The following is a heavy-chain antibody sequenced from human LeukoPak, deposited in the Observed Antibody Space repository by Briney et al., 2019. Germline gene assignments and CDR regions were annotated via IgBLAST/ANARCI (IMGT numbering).Heavy chain of an antibody. J-gene: IGHJ6*03. CDR3: ARHGPYGGYYSASSPTQYYYYYYMDV. D-gene: IGHD3-3*01. CDR1: GGSFSGYY. V-gene: IGHV4-39*01. Sequence: SETLSLTCAVYGGSFSGYYWGWIRQPPGKGLEWIGSIYYSGSTYYNPSLKSRVTISVDTSKNQFSLKLSSVTAADTAVYYCARHGPYGGYYSASSPTQYYYYYYMDVWGKGTTVTISS. CDR2: IYYSGST.